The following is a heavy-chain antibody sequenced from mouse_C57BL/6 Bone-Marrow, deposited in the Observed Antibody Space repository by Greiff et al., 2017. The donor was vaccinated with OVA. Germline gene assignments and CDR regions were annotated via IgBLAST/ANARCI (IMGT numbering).Heavy chain of an antibody. CDR2: IHPNSGST. D-gene: IGHD2-5*01. J-gene: IGHJ1*03. V-gene: IGHV1-64*01. CDR1: GYTFTSYW. Sequence: VQLQQSGAELVKPGASVKLSCKASGYTFTSYWMHWVKQRPGQGLEWIGMIHPNSGSTNYNEKFKSKATLTVDKSSSTAYMQLSSLTSEDSAVYYCARGDPTIVTTGYFDVWGTGTTVTVSS. CDR3: ARGDPTIVTTGYFDV.